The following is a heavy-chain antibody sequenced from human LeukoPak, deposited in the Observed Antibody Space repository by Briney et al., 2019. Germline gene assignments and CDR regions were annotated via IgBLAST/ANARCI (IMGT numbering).Heavy chain of an antibody. D-gene: IGHD3-22*01. J-gene: IGHJ5*01. CDR3: ARCGDSKWFDS. V-gene: IGHV1-18*01. Sequence: ASVNVSCKASGYTFTTQGIAWVRQAPGQGLEWMGWINPYDGYTNYAQRLQARVTMTTDTSTNTAYMELRSLRSDDTAVYYCARCGDSKWFDSWGQGTLVTVSS. CDR2: INPYDGYT. CDR1: GYTFTTQG.